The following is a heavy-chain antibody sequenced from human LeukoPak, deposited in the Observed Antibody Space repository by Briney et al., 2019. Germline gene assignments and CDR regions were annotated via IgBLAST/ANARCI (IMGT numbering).Heavy chain of an antibody. J-gene: IGHJ4*02. V-gene: IGHV3-21*01. CDR2: ISSSSSYI. D-gene: IGHD6-13*01. CDR3: AREGGGQQLNQFYFDY. CDR1: GFTFSSYS. Sequence: PGGSLRLSCAASGFTFSSYSMNWVRQAPGKGLEWVSSISSSSSYIYYADSVKGRFTISRDNAKNSLYLQMNSLRAEDTAVYYCAREGGGQQLNQFYFDYWGQGTLVTVSS.